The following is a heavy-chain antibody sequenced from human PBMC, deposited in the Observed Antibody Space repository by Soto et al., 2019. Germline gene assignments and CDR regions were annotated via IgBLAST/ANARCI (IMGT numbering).Heavy chain of an antibody. V-gene: IGHV3-21*02. J-gene: IGHJ4*02. Sequence: EVQLVESGGGLVKPGGSLRLSCVASGFTFSLYTMNWVRQAPGKGLEWLSSSDSSRTSIYYAASMRGRFNISRDNAKNSLYLEMYSLEVEDTAVYYCASARAVTPSPDLFWGQGTLVTVSS. CDR3: ASARAVTPSPDLF. D-gene: IGHD4-17*01. CDR1: GFTFSLYT. CDR2: SDSSRTSI.